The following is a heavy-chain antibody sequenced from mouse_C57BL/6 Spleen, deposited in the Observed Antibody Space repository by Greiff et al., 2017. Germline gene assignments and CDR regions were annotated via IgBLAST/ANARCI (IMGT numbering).Heavy chain of an antibody. Sequence: EVKLMESGAELVKPGASVKLSCTASGFNIKDYYMHWVKQRTEQGLEWIGRIDPEDGETKYAPKFQGKATITADTSSNTAYLQLSSLTSEDTAVYYCARGVRQLTYARDDWGQGTSGTVSS. V-gene: IGHV14-2*01. CDR2: IDPEDGET. D-gene: IGHD3-2*02. CDR3: ARGVRQLTYARDD. J-gene: IGHJ4*01. CDR1: GFNIKDYY.